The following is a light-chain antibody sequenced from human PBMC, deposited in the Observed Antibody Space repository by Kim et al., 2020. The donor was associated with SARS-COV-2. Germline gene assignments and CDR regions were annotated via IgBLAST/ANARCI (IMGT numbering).Light chain of an antibody. J-gene: IGKJ2*01. V-gene: IGKV3-11*01. Sequence: EIVLTQSPATLSLSPGERATLSCRASQSVSSNLAWYQQKPGQAPRLLIYDASTRATGIPARFSGSGSGTDFTLTISSLEPEDFAVFYCQQHTHSPITFGQGTKLEIK. CDR1: QSVSSN. CDR3: QQHTHSPIT. CDR2: DAS.